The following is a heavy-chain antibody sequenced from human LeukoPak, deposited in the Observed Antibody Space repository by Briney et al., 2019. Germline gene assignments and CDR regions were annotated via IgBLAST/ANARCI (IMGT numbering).Heavy chain of an antibody. CDR1: GVSRSISLYY. CDR2: ISASGST. D-gene: IGHD5-18*01. Sequence: SETLSLTCSVPGVSRSISLYYWNWIRQPPGRGLEWIGYISASGSTKYNPSLKSRVTISIDTSKNQFSLQLASLTAADTAVYYSAGASLSYRDTPMVTNWGQGTLVTVSS. J-gene: IGHJ4*02. V-gene: IGHV4-4*09. CDR3: AGASLSYRDTPMVTN.